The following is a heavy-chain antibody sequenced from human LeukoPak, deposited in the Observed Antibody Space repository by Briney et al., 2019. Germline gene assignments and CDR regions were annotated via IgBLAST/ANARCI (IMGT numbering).Heavy chain of an antibody. CDR2: ITSSSSYS. Sequence: PGGSLRLSCAASGFTFSSYWMNWVRQAPGKGLEWVSSITSSSSYSFYADSVKGRFTISRDNAKNSLYLQMNSLRAEDTAVYYCARARGVGATVYDAFDIWGQGTMVTVSS. V-gene: IGHV3-21*01. CDR1: GFTFSSYW. J-gene: IGHJ3*02. D-gene: IGHD1-26*01. CDR3: ARARGVGATVYDAFDI.